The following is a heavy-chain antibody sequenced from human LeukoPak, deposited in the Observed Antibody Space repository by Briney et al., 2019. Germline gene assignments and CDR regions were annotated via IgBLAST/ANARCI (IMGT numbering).Heavy chain of an antibody. CDR2: IYYSGST. V-gene: IGHV4-39*01. J-gene: IGHJ4*02. Sequence: SETLSLTCTVSGGSISSSSYYWGWIRQPPGKRVEWIGSIYYSGSTYYNPSLKSRVTISVDTSKNQFSLKLSSVTAADTAVYYCARRLAGTEDYWGQGTLVTVSS. CDR1: GGSISSSSYY. D-gene: IGHD6-13*01. CDR3: ARRLAGTEDY.